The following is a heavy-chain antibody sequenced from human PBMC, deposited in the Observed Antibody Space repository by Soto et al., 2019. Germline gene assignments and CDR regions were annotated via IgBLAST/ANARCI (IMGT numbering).Heavy chain of an antibody. CDR3: ARGGAYIGGDCDYYFDY. J-gene: IGHJ4*02. Sequence: GASVKVSCEASGYTFTSYGISWVRQAPRQGFEWMGWINPNSGGTNYAQKFQGWVTMTRDTSISTAYMELSRLRSDDTAVYYCARGGAYIGGDCDYYFDYWGQGTLVTVSS. CDR2: INPNSGGT. D-gene: IGHD2-21*02. V-gene: IGHV1-2*04. CDR1: GYTFTSYG.